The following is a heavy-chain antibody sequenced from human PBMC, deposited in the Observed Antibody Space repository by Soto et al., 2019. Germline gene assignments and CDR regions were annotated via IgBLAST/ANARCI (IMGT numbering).Heavy chain of an antibody. V-gene: IGHV4-30-4*01. J-gene: IGHJ6*02. CDR1: GGSISVEHYH. D-gene: IGHD2-21*02. Sequence: QVQLQESDPGLVRPSQTLSLTCTVSGGSISVEHYHWTWIRQPPGKGLEWIGYIHYSGCVYYNPSLQSRLSMSVDTSKNLFSLKLASVTAADTAVYFCVREDDGGDRDYYGLDVWGQGTTVTVSS. CDR3: VREDDGGDRDYYGLDV. CDR2: IHYSGCV.